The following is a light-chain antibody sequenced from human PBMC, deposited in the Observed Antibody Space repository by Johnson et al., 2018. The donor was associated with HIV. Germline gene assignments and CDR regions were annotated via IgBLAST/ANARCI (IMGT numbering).Light chain of an antibody. V-gene: IGLV1-51*02. Sequence: GSSSNIGNNYVSWYQQLPGTATKLLIYEDYKRPSGIPDRFSGSRSGTSATLGITGLQTGDEADYYCGTWARSLSAGVFGTGTKVTVL. J-gene: IGLJ1*01. CDR3: GTWARSLSAGV. CDR2: EDY. CDR1: SSNIGNNY.